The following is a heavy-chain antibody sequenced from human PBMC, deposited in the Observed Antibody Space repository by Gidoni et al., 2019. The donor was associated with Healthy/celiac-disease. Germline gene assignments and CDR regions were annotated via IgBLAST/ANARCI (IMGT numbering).Heavy chain of an antibody. CDR3: AKDRSSGWYGFSVDY. V-gene: IGHV3-43*02. Sequence: EVQLVESGGGVVQPGGSLRLSCAASGFTFDDYAMHWVRQAPGKGLEWVSLISGDGGSTYYADSVKGRFTISRDNSKNSLYLQMNSLRTEDTALYYCAKDRSSGWYGFSVDYWGQGTLVTVSS. J-gene: IGHJ4*02. CDR2: ISGDGGST. D-gene: IGHD6-19*01. CDR1: GFTFDDYA.